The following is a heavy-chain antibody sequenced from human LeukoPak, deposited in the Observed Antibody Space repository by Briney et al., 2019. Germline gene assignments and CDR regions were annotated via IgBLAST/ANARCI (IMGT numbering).Heavy chain of an antibody. CDR2: INPNSGGT. Sequence: ASVKVSCKASGYTFTGYYMHWVRQAPGQGLEWMGWINPNSGGTNYAQKFQGRVTMTRDTSISAAYMELSRLRSDDTAVYYCARVGSGSYFGPFDYWGQGTLVTVSS. CDR1: GYTFTGYY. J-gene: IGHJ4*02. V-gene: IGHV1-2*02. CDR3: ARVGSGSYFGPFDY. D-gene: IGHD1-26*01.